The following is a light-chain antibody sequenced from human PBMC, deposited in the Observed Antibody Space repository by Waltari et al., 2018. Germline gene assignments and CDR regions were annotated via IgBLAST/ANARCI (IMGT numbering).Light chain of an antibody. V-gene: IGKV1-39*01. CDR1: QSIGTS. J-gene: IGKJ1*01. CDR2: AAS. Sequence: DIQMTLSPSSLSASVGDRVTIPCRSSQSIGTSLNWYQQKPGKAPKLLIYAASTLQGGVPSRFSASGSGTDFALTISSLQPEDFATYYCQQSYSIPGTFGRGTKVEI. CDR3: QQSYSIPGT.